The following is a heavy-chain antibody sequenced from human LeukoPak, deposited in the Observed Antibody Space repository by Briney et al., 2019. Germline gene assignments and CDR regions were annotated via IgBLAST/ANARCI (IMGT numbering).Heavy chain of an antibody. Sequence: PGRSLRLSCAASGFTFSSYAMHWVRQAPGMGLEWVAVISYDGSNKYYADSVKGRFTISRDNSKNTLYLQMNSLRAEDTAVYYCARDSYAAGSFDYWGQGTLVTVSS. CDR2: ISYDGSNK. J-gene: IGHJ4*02. D-gene: IGHD6-13*01. CDR3: ARDSYAAGSFDY. CDR1: GFTFSSYA. V-gene: IGHV3-30*04.